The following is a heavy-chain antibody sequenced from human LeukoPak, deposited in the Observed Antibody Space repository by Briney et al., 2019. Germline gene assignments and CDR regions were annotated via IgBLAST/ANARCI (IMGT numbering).Heavy chain of an antibody. CDR1: GGSFSGYY. CDR2: INHSGST. J-gene: IGHJ5*02. V-gene: IGHV4-34*01. Sequence: PSETLSLTCAVYGGSFSGYYWSWIRQPPGKGLEWIGEINHSGSTNYNPSLKSRVTISVDTSKNQFSLKLSSVTAADTAVYYCARRIVGATTRRWFDPWGQGTLVTVSS. CDR3: ARRIVGATTRRWFDP. D-gene: IGHD1-26*01.